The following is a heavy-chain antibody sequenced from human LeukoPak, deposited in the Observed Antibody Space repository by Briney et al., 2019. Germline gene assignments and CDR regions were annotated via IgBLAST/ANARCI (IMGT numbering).Heavy chain of an antibody. J-gene: IGHJ4*02. CDR1: GFTFSSYW. Sequence: GGSLRLSCAASGFTFSSYWMNWARQAPGKGLEWVASINHNGNVNYYVDSVKGRFTISRDNAKNSLYLQMSNLRAEDTAVYYCANRRSGWYYYFDYWGQGTLVTVSS. V-gene: IGHV3-7*03. D-gene: IGHD6-19*01. CDR2: INHNGNVN. CDR3: ANRRSGWYYYFDY.